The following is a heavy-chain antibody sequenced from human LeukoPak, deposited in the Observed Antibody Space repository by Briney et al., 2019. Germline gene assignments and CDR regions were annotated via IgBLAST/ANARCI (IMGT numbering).Heavy chain of an antibody. CDR1: GGSISSYY. D-gene: IGHD1-26*01. CDR3: ARGGWSIVGAPTFDY. V-gene: IGHV4-59*01. J-gene: IGHJ4*02. CDR2: IYYSGST. Sequence: SETLSLTCTVSGGSISSYYWSWIRQPPGKGLEWIGYIYYSGSTNYNPSLKSRVTISVDTSKNQFSLKLSSVTAADTAVYYCARGGWSIVGAPTFDYWGQGTLVTVSS.